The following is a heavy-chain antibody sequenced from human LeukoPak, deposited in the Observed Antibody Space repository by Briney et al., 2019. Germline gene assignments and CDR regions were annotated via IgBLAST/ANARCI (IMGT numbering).Heavy chain of an antibody. J-gene: IGHJ6*03. V-gene: IGHV1-69*05. CDR1: GGTFSSYA. CDR3: ARIYSSGWYYYYYYMDV. Sequence: SVKVSCKASGGTFSSYAISWVRQAPGQGLEWMGGIIPIFGTANYAQKFQGRVTITTDESTSTAYMELSSLRSEDTAVYYCARIYSSGWYYYYYYMDVWGKGTTVTVSS. D-gene: IGHD6-19*01. CDR2: IIPIFGTA.